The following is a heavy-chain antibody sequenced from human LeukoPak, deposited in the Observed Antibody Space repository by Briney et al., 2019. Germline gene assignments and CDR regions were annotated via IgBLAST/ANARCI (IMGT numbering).Heavy chain of an antibody. J-gene: IGHJ4*02. CDR1: GFTFSSYG. V-gene: IGHV3-30*02. Sequence: PGGSPRLSCAASGFTFSSYGMHWVRQAPGKGLEWVAFIRYDGSNKYYADSVKGRFTISRDNSKNTLYLQMNSLRAEDTAVYYCAKDRRDGYTLDYWGQGTLVTVSS. D-gene: IGHD5-24*01. CDR2: IRYDGSNK. CDR3: AKDRRDGYTLDY.